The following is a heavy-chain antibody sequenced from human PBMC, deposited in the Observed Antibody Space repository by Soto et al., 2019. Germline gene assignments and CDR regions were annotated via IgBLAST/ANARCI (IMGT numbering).Heavy chain of an antibody. Sequence: QVQLQQWGAGLLKPSETLSLTCAVYGGAFSGYYWSWIRQPPGKGLEWTGEINHSGSTNYNPSLKRRVTISVDTSKNQFSLKLSSVTDADTAVYYCARGGIAAAGSLWGQGTLVTVSS. V-gene: IGHV4-34*01. CDR3: ARGGIAAAGSL. CDR2: INHSGST. J-gene: IGHJ4*02. CDR1: GGAFSGYY. D-gene: IGHD6-13*01.